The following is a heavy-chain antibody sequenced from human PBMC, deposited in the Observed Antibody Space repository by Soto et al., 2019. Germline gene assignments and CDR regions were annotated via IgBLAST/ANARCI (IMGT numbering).Heavy chain of an antibody. Sequence: QVQLQESGPGLVKPSGTLSLTCAVSGASISSGWWTWVRQPPGKGLEWIGETLYSGRTNYNSSLNSRVTLSLDKSKKQFSLDLSSVPAADTAVYYCSSRVTDAPTWGQGTLVTVSS. CDR1: GASISSGW. CDR3: SSRVTDAPT. J-gene: IGHJ5*02. V-gene: IGHV4-4*02. D-gene: IGHD3-10*01. CDR2: TLYSGRT.